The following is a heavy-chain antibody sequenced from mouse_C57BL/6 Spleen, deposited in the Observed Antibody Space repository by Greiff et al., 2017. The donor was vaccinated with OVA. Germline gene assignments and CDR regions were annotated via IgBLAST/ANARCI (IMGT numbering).Heavy chain of an antibody. CDR2: IHPNSGST. D-gene: IGHD2-5*01. CDR3: ARSPDSNYDDY. V-gene: IGHV1-64*01. CDR1: GYTFTSYW. J-gene: IGHJ2*01. Sequence: QVQLKQPGAELVKPGASVTLSCTASGYTFTSYWMHWVTQWPGHGLEWIGMIHPNSGSTNYDEKLSSKATLTVEKSSSTAYMQLSSLTSEDSAVYYCARSPDSNYDDYWGQGTTLTVSS.